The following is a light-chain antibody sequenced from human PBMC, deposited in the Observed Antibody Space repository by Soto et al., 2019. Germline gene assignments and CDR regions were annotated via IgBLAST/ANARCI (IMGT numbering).Light chain of an antibody. CDR1: QSISSY. CDR3: QQSFSTPPT. CDR2: ASS. V-gene: IGKV1-39*01. J-gene: IGKJ2*01. Sequence: DIQMTQSPSSLSASVGDRVTIPCRASQSISSYLNWYQQKPGQAPKLLIYASSRLQSGVPSRFSGSGSGTDFTLTISSLQPEDFATYYCQQSFSTPPTFDQGTKLEIK.